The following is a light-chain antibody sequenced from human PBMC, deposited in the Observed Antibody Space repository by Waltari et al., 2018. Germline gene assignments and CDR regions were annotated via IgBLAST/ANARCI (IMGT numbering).Light chain of an antibody. CDR1: PSVSSSY. Sequence: EIVLTQSPGTLSLSPGERATLSCRASPSVSSSYVAWYQQKPGQAPRLLIYGASSRATGIPDRFSGSGSGTDFTLTISRLEPEDFAVYYCQQYGSSPGYTFGQGTKLEIK. V-gene: IGKV3-20*01. J-gene: IGKJ2*01. CDR2: GAS. CDR3: QQYGSSPGYT.